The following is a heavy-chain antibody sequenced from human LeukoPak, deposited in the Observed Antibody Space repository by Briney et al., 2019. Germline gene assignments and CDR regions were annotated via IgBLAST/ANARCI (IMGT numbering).Heavy chain of an antibody. CDR3: ARVAKERVGGVYYFDY. CDR2: ISSSSSYI. CDR1: GFTFSSYR. V-gene: IGHV3-21*01. J-gene: IGHJ4*02. Sequence: GGSLRLSCAASGFTFSSYRMNWVRQAPGKGLEWVSSISSSSSYIYYADSVKGRFTISRDNAKNSLYLQMNSLRAGDTAVYYCARVAKERVGGVYYFDYWGQGTLVTVSS. D-gene: IGHD1-1*01.